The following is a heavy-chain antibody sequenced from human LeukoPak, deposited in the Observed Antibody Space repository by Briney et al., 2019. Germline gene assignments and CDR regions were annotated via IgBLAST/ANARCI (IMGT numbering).Heavy chain of an antibody. D-gene: IGHD6-19*01. V-gene: IGHV4-38-2*01. J-gene: IGHJ4*02. Sequence: SETLSLTCAVSGYSISSGYYWGWIRQPPGKGLEWIGSIYYSGSTYYNPSLKSRVTISVDTSKNQFSLKLSSVTAADTAVYYCARLSSGWYFYWGQGTLVTVSS. CDR3: ARLSSGWYFY. CDR2: IYYSGST. CDR1: GYSISSGYY.